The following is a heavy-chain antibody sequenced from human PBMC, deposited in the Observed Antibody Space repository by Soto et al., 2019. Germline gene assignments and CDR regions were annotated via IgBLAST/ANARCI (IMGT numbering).Heavy chain of an antibody. CDR1: GYTFTSYA. CDR2: INAGNGNT. J-gene: IGHJ6*03. Sequence: ASVKVSCKASGYTFTSYAMHWVRQAPGQRLEWMGWINAGNGNTKYSQKFQGRVTITRDTSASTAYMELSSLRSEDTAVYYCARDPSTGDRRYYYYMDVWGKGTTVTVSS. V-gene: IGHV1-3*01. CDR3: ARDPSTGDRRYYYYMDV. D-gene: IGHD7-27*01.